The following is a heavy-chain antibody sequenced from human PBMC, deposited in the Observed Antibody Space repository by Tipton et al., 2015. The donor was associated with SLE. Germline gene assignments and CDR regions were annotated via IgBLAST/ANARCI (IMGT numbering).Heavy chain of an antibody. J-gene: IGHJ4*02. D-gene: IGHD3-22*01. CDR1: GGSISSSSYY. Sequence: TLSLTCTVSGGSISSSSYYWGWIRQPPGKGLEWIGSIYYSGSTYYNPSLKSRVTISVDTSKNQFSLKLSSVTAADTAVYYCARRGYDSSGFFDYWGQGTLVTVSS. V-gene: IGHV4-39*01. CDR2: IYYSGST. CDR3: ARRGYDSSGFFDY.